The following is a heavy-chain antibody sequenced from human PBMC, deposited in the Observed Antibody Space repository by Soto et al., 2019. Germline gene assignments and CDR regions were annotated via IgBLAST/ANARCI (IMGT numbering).Heavy chain of an antibody. CDR2: IIPILGIA. V-gene: IGHV1-69*02. CDR1: GGTFSSYT. CDR3: ARGEGSWYYFDY. D-gene: IGHD6-13*01. Sequence: ASVKVSCKASGGTFSSYTISWVRQAPGQGLEWMGRIIPILGIANYAQKFQGRVTITADKSTSTAYMELSSLRSEDTAVYYCARGEGSWYYFDYWGQGTLVTVSS. J-gene: IGHJ4*02.